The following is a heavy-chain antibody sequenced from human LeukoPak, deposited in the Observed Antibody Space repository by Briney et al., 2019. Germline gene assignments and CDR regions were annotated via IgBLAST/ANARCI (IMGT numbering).Heavy chain of an antibody. Sequence: GASLRLSCAASGFTFSSYAMSWVRQAPGKGLEWVSAISGSGGSTYYADSVKGRFTISRDNSKNTLYVQMNSLRAEDTAVYYCAKVCGMATIFNAFDIWGQGTMVTVSS. CDR2: ISGSGGST. CDR1: GFTFSSYA. CDR3: AKVCGMATIFNAFDI. V-gene: IGHV3-23*01. D-gene: IGHD5-24*01. J-gene: IGHJ3*02.